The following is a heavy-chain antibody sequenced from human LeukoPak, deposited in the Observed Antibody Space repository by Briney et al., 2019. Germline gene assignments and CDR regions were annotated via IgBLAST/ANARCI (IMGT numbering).Heavy chain of an antibody. CDR2: IKQDGSER. CDR1: GFTFSSYW. D-gene: IGHD2-2*02. V-gene: IGHV3-7*01. J-gene: IGHJ4*02. CDR3: ARDLSTFPIPFDY. Sequence: GGSLRLSCAASGFTFSSYWMSWVRQAPGKGLEWVANIKQDGSERYYVDSVKGRFTISRDNAKNSLYLQMNSLRAEDTAVYYCARDLSTFPIPFDYWGQGTLVTVSS.